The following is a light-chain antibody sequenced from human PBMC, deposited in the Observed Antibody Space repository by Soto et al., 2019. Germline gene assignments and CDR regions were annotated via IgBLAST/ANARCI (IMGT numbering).Light chain of an antibody. V-gene: IGKV3-20*01. CDR3: QQYGSSPRT. CDR1: QSVSSNF. Sequence: EIVLTQSPGTLSLSPGERATLSCRASQSVSSNFLAWYHQEPGQAPRLIIYGASSRATGIPDRFSGSGSGTDFTLTISRLEPEDFAVYYCQQYGSSPRTFGQGTKVEIK. CDR2: GAS. J-gene: IGKJ1*01.